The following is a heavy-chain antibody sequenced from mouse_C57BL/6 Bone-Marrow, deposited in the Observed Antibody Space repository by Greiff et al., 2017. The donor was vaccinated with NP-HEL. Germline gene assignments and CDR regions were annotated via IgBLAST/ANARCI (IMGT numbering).Heavy chain of an antibody. CDR2: ISAGGSYT. CDR1: GFTFSSYA. V-gene: IGHV5-4*01. J-gene: IGHJ1*03. CDR3: ARDGGNWAWYFDV. Sequence: EVKLVESGGGLVKPGGSLKLSCAASGFTFSSYAMSWVRQTPEKRLEWVATISAGGSYTYYPDDVKGRFTISRDNAKNNLYLQMSHLKSEDTAMYYCARDGGNWAWYFDVWGTGTTVTVSS. D-gene: IGHD4-1*01.